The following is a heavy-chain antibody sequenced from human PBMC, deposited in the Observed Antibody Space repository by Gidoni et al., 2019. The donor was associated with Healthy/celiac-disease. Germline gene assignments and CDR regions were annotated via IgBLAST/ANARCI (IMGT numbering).Heavy chain of an antibody. CDR1: GFTFSRYG. CDR3: AKEGTQEWLQLDKYYFDY. V-gene: IGHV3-30*18. CDR2: TSYGGNNK. Sequence: QVQLVESGGGVVQPGRSLRLSCAASGFTFSRYGMHWVRQAPGKELEWVAVTSYGGNNKYYADSVKGRFTISRDNSKNTLYLQMNSLRAEDTAVYYCAKEGTQEWLQLDKYYFDYWGQGTLVTVSS. D-gene: IGHD5-12*01. J-gene: IGHJ4*02.